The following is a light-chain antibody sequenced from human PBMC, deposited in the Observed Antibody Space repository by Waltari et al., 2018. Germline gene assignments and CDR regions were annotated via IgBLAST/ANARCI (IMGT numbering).Light chain of an antibody. CDR3: QQNYVFPRT. CDR1: QDVKNY. CDR2: TAT. V-gene: IGKV1D-8*01. J-gene: IGKJ1*01. Sequence: VIWVTQSPSLLSASTGDTVSITCRTSQDVKNYFAWYRQKPGKAPELLIYTATFLQTGVPSRFSGSGSGTDFTLTITSLQSEDFATYFCQQNYVFPRTFGQGTKVEVK.